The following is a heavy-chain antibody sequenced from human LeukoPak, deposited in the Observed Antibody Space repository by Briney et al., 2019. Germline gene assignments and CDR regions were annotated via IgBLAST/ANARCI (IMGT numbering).Heavy chain of an antibody. CDR2: IIPILGIA. Sequence: SVKVSCKASGGTFSSYAISWVRQAPGQGLEWMGRIIPILGIANYAQKFQGRVTITADKSTSTAYMELSSLRSEDSAVYYCARYSSSCFDPWGQGTLVTVSS. V-gene: IGHV1-69*04. CDR1: GGTFSSYA. J-gene: IGHJ5*02. CDR3: ARYSSSCFDP. D-gene: IGHD6-13*01.